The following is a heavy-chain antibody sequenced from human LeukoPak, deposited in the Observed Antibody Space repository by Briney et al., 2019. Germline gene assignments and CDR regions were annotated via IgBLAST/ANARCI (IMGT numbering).Heavy chain of an antibody. CDR1: GYTFTSYG. D-gene: IGHD3-22*01. V-gene: IGHV1-18*01. CDR3: ARGRSGFYYDSSGYYPHDAFDI. CDR2: MSAYNGNT. Sequence: ASVKVSCKASGYTFTSYGISWVRQAPGQGLEWMGWMSAYNGNTNYAQKLQGRVTMTTDTSTSTDYMELRSLRSDDTAVYYCARGRSGFYYDSSGYYPHDAFDIWGQGTMVTVSS. J-gene: IGHJ3*02.